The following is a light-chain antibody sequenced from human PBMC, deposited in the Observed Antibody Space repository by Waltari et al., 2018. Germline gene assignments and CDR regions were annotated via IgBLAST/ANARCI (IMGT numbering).Light chain of an antibody. CDR3: LEHDNFPTHT. J-gene: IGKJ2*01. Sequence: ETTLTQSPAFMSATPRDKVNISCRASQDIDDEMNWYQQKPGEGAIFIIQAATTLVPGIPPRFSGSGYGTDFTLTINNIQSEDVASYFCLEHDNFPTHTFGQGTKLEIK. V-gene: IGKV5-2*01. CDR1: QDIDDE. CDR2: AAT.